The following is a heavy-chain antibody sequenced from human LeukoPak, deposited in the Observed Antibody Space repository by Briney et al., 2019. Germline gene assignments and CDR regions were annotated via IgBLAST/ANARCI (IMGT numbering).Heavy chain of an antibody. CDR3: ASLGYSYGYYYGMDV. V-gene: IGHV4-34*01. D-gene: IGHD5-18*01. J-gene: IGHJ6*02. Sequence: KPSETLSLTCAVYGGSFSGYYWSWIRQPPGKGLEWIGEINHSGSTNYNPSLKSRVTISVDTSKNQFSLKLSSVTAADTAVYYCASLGYSYGYYYGMDVWGQGTTVTVSS. CDR1: GGSFSGYY. CDR2: INHSGST.